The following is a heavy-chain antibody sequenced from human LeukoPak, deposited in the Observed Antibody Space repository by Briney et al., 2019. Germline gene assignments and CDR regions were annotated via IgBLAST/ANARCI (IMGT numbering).Heavy chain of an antibody. CDR1: GGSFSGYY. Sequence: PSETLSLTCAVYGGSFSGYYWSWIRQPPGKGLEWIGEINHSGSTKYNPSLKSRVTISVDTSKNQFSLKLSSVTAADTAVYYSARNDSVAGTMFDYWGQGTLVTVSS. D-gene: IGHD6-19*01. J-gene: IGHJ4*02. CDR3: ARNDSVAGTMFDY. CDR2: INHSGST. V-gene: IGHV4-34*01.